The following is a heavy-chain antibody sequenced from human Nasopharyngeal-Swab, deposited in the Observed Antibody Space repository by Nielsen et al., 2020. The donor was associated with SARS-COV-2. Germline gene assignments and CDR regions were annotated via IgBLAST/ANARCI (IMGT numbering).Heavy chain of an antibody. J-gene: IGHJ5*02. V-gene: IGHV4-31*03. CDR1: GGSISSDNYF. D-gene: IGHD6-13*01. CDR3: ARLNGIAAAGTGWFDP. CDR2: IHYTGKT. Sequence: LRLSCTVSGGSISSDNYFWSWIRQRPGKGLEWIGYIHYTGKTYYNPSLKSRVTISVDTSKNQFSLKLSSVTAADTAVYYCARLNGIAAAGTGWFDPWGQGTLVTVSS.